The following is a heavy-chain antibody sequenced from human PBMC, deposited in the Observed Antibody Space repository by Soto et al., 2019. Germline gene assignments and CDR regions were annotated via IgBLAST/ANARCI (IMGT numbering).Heavy chain of an antibody. CDR1: GASISSYY. Sequence: SETLSLTCTVSGASISSYYWSWIRQLPGKGLEWVGFIFHSGSTNCNPSLKSRVTFSVDTSKNQFSLKLTSVTAADTAVYFCARGDYDSSGYYYLYFDYWGQGTLVTVSS. V-gene: IGHV4-59*01. CDR2: IFHSGST. J-gene: IGHJ4*02. CDR3: ARGDYDSSGYYYLYFDY. D-gene: IGHD3-22*01.